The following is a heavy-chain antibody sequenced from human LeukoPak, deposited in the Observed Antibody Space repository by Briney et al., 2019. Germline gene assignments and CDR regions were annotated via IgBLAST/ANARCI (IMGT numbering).Heavy chain of an antibody. Sequence: GGSLRLSCSASGFIFRTYWMSWVRQAPEKGLEWVAHIKEDGSDKYYVDSVKGRFTVSRDNAKNSLFLQMNSLRAEDTGVYYCAKDPSGGVVVITPYFDYWGQGTLVTVSS. CDR2: IKEDGSDK. CDR1: GFIFRTYW. V-gene: IGHV3-7*01. J-gene: IGHJ4*02. D-gene: IGHD3-22*01. CDR3: AKDPSGGVVVITPYFDY.